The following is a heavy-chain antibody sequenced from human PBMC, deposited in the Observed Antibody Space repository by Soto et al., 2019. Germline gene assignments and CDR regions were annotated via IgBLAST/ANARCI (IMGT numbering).Heavy chain of an antibody. CDR1: GDSVSSYSAA. J-gene: IGHJ4*02. CDR2: TFYRSKWSY. D-gene: IGHD3-16*01. V-gene: IGHV6-1*01. Sequence: SQTLSLTCAISGDSVSSYSAAWNWIGQSPSRGLEWLGRTFYRSKWSYEYAASVKSRITIHPDTSKNQFSLQLNSVTPEDTAVYYCARTLALSPFYDYWGQGTLVTVPS. CDR3: ARTLALSPFYDY.